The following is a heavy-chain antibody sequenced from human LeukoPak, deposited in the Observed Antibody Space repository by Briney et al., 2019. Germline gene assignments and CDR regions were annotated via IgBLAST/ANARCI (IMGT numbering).Heavy chain of an antibody. CDR3: AKDRPRYYDSSVYFDY. CDR1: GFTFSSYA. CDR2: ISGSGGST. J-gene: IGHJ4*02. V-gene: IGHV3-23*01. D-gene: IGHD3-22*01. Sequence: GGSLRLSCAASGFTFSSYAMSWVRQAPGKGLEWVSAISGSGGSTYYADSVKGRFTISRDNSKNTPYLQMNSLRAEDTAVYYCAKDRPRYYDSSVYFDYWGQGTLVTVSS.